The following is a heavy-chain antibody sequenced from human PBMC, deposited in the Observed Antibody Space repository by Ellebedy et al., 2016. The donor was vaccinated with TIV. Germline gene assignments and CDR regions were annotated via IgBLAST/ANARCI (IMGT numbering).Heavy chain of an antibody. J-gene: IGHJ6*02. CDR1: GFTFSSYS. CDR3: SRDLTDYGDYKLLYGMDV. Sequence: PGGSLRLSCAASGFTFSSYSINWVRQAPGKGLEWVSSISSSSNYIYYADSVMGRFTISRDNAKNSLYLQMNSLRAEDTAVYYCSRDLTDYGDYKLLYGMDVWGQGTTVTVAS. D-gene: IGHD4-17*01. V-gene: IGHV3-21*06. CDR2: ISSSSNYI.